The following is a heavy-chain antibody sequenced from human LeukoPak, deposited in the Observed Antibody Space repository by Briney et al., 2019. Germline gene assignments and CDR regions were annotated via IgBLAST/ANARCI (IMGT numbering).Heavy chain of an antibody. J-gene: IGHJ4*02. D-gene: IGHD3-22*01. V-gene: IGHV4-34*01. CDR1: GGSFSGYY. CDR2: INHSGST. CDR3: ARVTGYMIEDYFDY. Sequence: SETLSLTCAVYGGSFSGYYWSWIRQPPGKGLEWIGEINHSGSTNYNPSLKSRVTISVDTSKNQFSLKLSSVTAADTALYYCARVTGYMIEDYFDYWGQGTLVTVSS.